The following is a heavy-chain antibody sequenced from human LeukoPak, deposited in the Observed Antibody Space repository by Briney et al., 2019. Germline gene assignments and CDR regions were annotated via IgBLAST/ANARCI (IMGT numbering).Heavy chain of an antibody. V-gene: IGHV3-48*03. D-gene: IGHD3-3*01. Sequence: GGSLRLSCAASGFTFSNYEMNWVRQAPGKGLEWISYISSGGSTISYADSVKGRFTISRDNAKNSLYLQMNSLRAEDTAVYYCATNIRFLEWLFPPPIDYWGQGTLVTVSS. CDR2: ISSGGSTI. J-gene: IGHJ4*02. CDR1: GFTFSNYE. CDR3: ATNIRFLEWLFPPPIDY.